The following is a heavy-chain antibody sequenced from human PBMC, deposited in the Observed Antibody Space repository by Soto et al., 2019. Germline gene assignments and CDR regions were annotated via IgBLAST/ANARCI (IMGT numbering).Heavy chain of an antibody. J-gene: IGHJ5*02. CDR3: ARLTSRISAARHGRSNWLDT. Sequence: SETLSLTCTLSGDSITWTSCYWGWIRQPPGKGLEWVGDVYYSGSTYYNPSLKSRLTMSIDTSKGQFSLKMSSVPAADTGVYYSARLTSRISAARHGRSNWLDTGGPGTLVTVSS. CDR2: VYYSGST. CDR1: GDSITWTSCY. D-gene: IGHD2-15*01. V-gene: IGHV4-39*01.